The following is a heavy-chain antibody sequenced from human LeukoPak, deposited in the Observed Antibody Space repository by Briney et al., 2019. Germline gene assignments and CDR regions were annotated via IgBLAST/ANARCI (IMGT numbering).Heavy chain of an antibody. CDR2: ISYDGSNK. V-gene: IGHV3-30*03. Sequence: GGSLRLSCAASGFTFSSYGMHWVRQAPGKGLEGVAVISYDGSNKYYADSVKGRFTISRDNSKNTLYLQMNSLRAEDTAVYYCARDAITIFGVVIPYFDYWGQGTLVTVSS. CDR1: GFTFSSYG. CDR3: ARDAITIFGVVIPYFDY. J-gene: IGHJ4*02. D-gene: IGHD3-3*01.